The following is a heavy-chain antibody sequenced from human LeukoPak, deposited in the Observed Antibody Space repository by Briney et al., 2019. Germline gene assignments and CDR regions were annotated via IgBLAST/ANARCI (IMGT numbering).Heavy chain of an antibody. Sequence: GGSLRLSCAASGFTFSSYWMHWVRQAPGKGLEWVSRINSDGSSTSYADSVKGRFTISRDNAKNTLYLQMNSLRAEDTAVYYCARAPRSSWYSGYYYGMDVWGQGTTVTVSS. CDR3: ARAPRSSWYSGYYYGMDV. CDR2: INSDGSST. CDR1: GFTFSSYW. J-gene: IGHJ6*02. D-gene: IGHD6-13*01. V-gene: IGHV3-74*01.